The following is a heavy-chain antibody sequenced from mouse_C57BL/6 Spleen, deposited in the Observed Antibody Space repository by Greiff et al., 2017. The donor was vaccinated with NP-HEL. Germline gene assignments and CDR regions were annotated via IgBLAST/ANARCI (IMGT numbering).Heavy chain of an antibody. V-gene: IGHV1-80*01. J-gene: IGHJ2*01. Sequence: QVQLKQSGAELVKPGASVKISCKASGYAFSSYWMNWVKQRPGKGLEWIGQIYPGDGDTNYNGKFKGKATLTADKSSSTAYMQLSSLTSEDSAVYFCAREITTVVFDYWGQGTTLTVSS. CDR2: IYPGDGDT. CDR3: AREITTVVFDY. D-gene: IGHD1-1*01. CDR1: GYAFSSYW.